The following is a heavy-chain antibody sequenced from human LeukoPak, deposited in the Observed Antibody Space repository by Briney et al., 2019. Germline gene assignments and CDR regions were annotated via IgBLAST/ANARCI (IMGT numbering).Heavy chain of an antibody. V-gene: IGHV3-21*01. J-gene: IGHJ4*02. CDR3: ARRPADY. D-gene: IGHD2-2*01. CDR2: ISSSSSYI. CDR1: GFTFSSYS. Sequence: GGSLRLSCAASGFTFSSYSMNGVRQAPGKGREWVSSISSSSSYIYYADSVKGRFTITRDNAKTSLYLQMNSLRAEDTAVYYCARRPADYWGQGTLVTVSS.